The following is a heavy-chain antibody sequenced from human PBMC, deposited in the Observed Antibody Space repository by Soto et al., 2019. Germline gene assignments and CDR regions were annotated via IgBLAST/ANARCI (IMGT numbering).Heavy chain of an antibody. J-gene: IGHJ4*02. CDR1: GGSISSSSYY. CDR3: ARAGPIFGVVDYFDY. CDR2: IYYSGST. D-gene: IGHD3-3*01. V-gene: IGHV4-39*01. Sequence: TLSLTCTVSGGSISSSSYYWGWIRQPPGKGLEWIGSIYYSGSTYYNPSLKSRVTISVDTSKNQFSLKLSSVTAADTAVYYCARAGPIFGVVDYFDYWGQGTLVTVSS.